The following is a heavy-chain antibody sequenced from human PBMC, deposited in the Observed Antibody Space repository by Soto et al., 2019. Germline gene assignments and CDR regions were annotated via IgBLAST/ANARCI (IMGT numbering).Heavy chain of an antibody. CDR3: GRGGSGIYGMDI. Sequence: EGQLVESGGGLVQPGGSLRLACAASGFTFSSYWMHWVRQAPGKGLVWISRIIRDGRSTNYADSVKGRFTISRDNAKNTLYLEINSLRADDTAVYFCGRGGSGIYGMDIWGQGTTVIVSS. CDR1: GFTFSSYW. D-gene: IGHD6-13*01. J-gene: IGHJ6*02. CDR2: IIRDGRST. V-gene: IGHV3-74*01.